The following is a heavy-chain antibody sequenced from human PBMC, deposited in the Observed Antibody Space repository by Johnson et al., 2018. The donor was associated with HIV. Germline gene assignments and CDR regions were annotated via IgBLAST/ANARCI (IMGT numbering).Heavy chain of an antibody. CDR3: ARGRGLDAFDI. D-gene: IGHD3-10*01. CDR1: GFIVGTKY. CDR2: IYSGGST. V-gene: IGHV3-66*01. J-gene: IGHJ3*02. Sequence: VQLVESGGGLVQSGGSLRLACVASGFIVGTKYMSWVRQAPGKGLEWVSVIYSGGSTYYADSVKGRFTISRGNCKNTVYLQMNSLRVEDTAVYYCARGRGLDAFDIWGQGTMVTVSS.